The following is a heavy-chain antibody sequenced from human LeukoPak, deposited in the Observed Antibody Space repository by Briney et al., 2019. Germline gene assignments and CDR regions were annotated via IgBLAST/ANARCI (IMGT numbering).Heavy chain of an antibody. V-gene: IGHV4-39*07. J-gene: IGHJ3*02. D-gene: IGHD6-19*01. CDR2: INHSGST. CDR1: GGSISSSSYY. Sequence: SETLSLTCTVSGGSISSSSYYWSWIRQPPGKGLEWIGEINHSGSTNYNPSLKSRVTISVDTSKNQFSLKLSSVTAADTAVYYCARGKARLVPAFDIWGQGTMVTVSS. CDR3: ARGKARLVPAFDI.